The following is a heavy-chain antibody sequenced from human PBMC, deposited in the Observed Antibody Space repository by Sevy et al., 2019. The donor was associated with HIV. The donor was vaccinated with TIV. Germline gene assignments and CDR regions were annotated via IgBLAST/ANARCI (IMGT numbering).Heavy chain of an antibody. CDR2: LSFGGGEI. J-gene: IGHJ4*02. Sequence: GGSLRLSCAASGFTFSKYSMSWVRQPPGKGLEWVSTLSFGGGEINYADSVKGRFTISRDNSKSSVYLQMNNLRPEGTAVYYCAREGCNKPHDYWGQGTLVTVSS. CDR3: AREGCNKPHDY. D-gene: IGHD2-8*01. CDR1: GFTFSKYS. V-gene: IGHV3-23*01.